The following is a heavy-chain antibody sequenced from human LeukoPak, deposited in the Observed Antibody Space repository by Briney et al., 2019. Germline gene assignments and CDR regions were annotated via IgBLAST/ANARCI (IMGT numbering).Heavy chain of an antibody. V-gene: IGHV4-34*01. J-gene: IGHJ4*02. CDR1: GGSFSGYY. CDR2: INHSGST. D-gene: IGHD3-10*01. CDR3: ARLNTYYYGSGSSH. Sequence: SETLSLTCAVYGGSFSGYYWSWIRQAPGKGLEWIGEINHSGSTNYNPSLKSRVTISVDTTKNQFSLKLSSVTAADTAVYYCARLNTYYYGSGSSHWGQGTLVTVSS.